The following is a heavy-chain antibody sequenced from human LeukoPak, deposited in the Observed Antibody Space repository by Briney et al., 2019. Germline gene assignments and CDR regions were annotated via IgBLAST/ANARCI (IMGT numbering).Heavy chain of an antibody. J-gene: IGHJ2*01. CDR3: ARNLAYCGGDCYSGYWYFDL. CDR1: GGSISSGNYY. CDR2: IYYSGST. D-gene: IGHD2-21*02. Sequence: SQTLSLTCTVSGGSISSGNYYWSWIRQPPGKGLEWIGYIYYSGSTYYNPSLKSRVTISVDTSKNQFSLKLSSVTAADTAVYYCARNLAYCGGDCYSGYWYFDLWGRGTLVTVSS. V-gene: IGHV4-30-4*01.